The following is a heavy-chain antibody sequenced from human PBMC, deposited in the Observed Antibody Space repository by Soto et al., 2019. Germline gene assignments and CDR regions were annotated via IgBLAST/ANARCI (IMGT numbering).Heavy chain of an antibody. CDR1: GFTFSSYA. D-gene: IGHD3-10*01. V-gene: IGHV3-23*01. CDR2: ISGSGGST. Sequence: GGSLRLSCAASGFTFSSYAMSWVRQAPGKGLEWVSAISGSGGSTYCADSVKGRFTISRDNSKNTLYLQMNSLRAEDTAVYYCAKPRPGYYYGSGSYYYYYYYGMDVWGQGTTVTVSS. CDR3: AKPRPGYYYGSGSYYYYYYYGMDV. J-gene: IGHJ6*02.